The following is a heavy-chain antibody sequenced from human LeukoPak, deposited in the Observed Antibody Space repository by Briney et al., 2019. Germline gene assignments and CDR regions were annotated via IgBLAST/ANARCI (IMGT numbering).Heavy chain of an antibody. D-gene: IGHD3-16*01. V-gene: IGHV1-2*02. Sequence: GASVKVSCKASGYAFTGYYMHWVRQAPGQGLEWMGWINPNSGGTNYAQKFQGRVTMTRDTSISTAYMELSRLTSDDTALYYCARFGRGEAALDIWGQGTMVTVSS. CDR2: INPNSGGT. CDR1: GYAFTGYY. CDR3: ARFGRGEAALDI. J-gene: IGHJ3*02.